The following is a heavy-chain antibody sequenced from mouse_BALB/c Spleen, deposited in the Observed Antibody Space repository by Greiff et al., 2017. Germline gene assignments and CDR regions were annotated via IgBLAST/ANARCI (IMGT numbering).Heavy chain of an antibody. D-gene: IGHD1-1*01. Sequence: QVQLQQSGPGLVQPSQSLSITCTVSGFSLTSYGVHWVRQSPGKGLEWLGVIWSGGSTDYNAAFISRLSISKDNSKSQVFFKMNSLQANDTAIYYCARELRYYYAMDDWGQGTSVTVSS. J-gene: IGHJ4*01. CDR1: GFSLTSYG. CDR3: ARELRYYYAMDD. CDR2: IWSGGST. V-gene: IGHV2-2*02.